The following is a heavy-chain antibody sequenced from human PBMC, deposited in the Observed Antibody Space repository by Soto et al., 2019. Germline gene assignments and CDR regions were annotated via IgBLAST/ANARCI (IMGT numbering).Heavy chain of an antibody. CDR3: ARFGQAVAGDKSSRAFDI. CDR1: GGTFSSYA. CDR2: IIPIFGTA. J-gene: IGHJ3*02. Sequence: GASVKVSCKASGGTFSSYAISWVRQAPGQGLEWMGGIIPIFGTANYAQKFQGRVTITADESTSTAYMELSSLRSEDTAVYYCARFGQAVAGDKSSRAFDIWGQGTMVTVSS. V-gene: IGHV1-69*13. D-gene: IGHD6-19*01.